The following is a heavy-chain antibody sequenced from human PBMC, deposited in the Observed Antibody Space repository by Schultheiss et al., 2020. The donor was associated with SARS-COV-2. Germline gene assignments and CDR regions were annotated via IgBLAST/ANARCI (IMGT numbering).Heavy chain of an antibody. Sequence: ASVKVSCKASGYTFTSYYMHWVRQAPGQGLEWMGWINPNSGGTNYAQKFQGRVTMTRDASINTAYMELSGLTSDDTAVYYCARDGSAGYDYWGQGTLVTVSS. CDR3: ARDGSAGYDY. V-gene: IGHV1-2*02. J-gene: IGHJ4*02. D-gene: IGHD6-25*01. CDR2: INPNSGGT. CDR1: GYTFTSYY.